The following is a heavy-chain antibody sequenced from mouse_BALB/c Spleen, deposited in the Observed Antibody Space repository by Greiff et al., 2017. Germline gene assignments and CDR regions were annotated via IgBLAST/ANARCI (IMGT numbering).Heavy chain of an antibody. CDR1: GYTFSSYW. V-gene: IGHV1-9*01. CDR2: ILPGSGST. Sequence: LVESGAELMKPGASVKISCKATGYTFSSYWIEWVKQRPGHGLEWIGEILPGSGSTNYNEKFKGKATFTADTSSNTAYMQLSSLTSEDSAVYYCARGGYDYDWFAYWGQGTLVTVSA. J-gene: IGHJ3*01. CDR3: ARGGYDYDWFAY. D-gene: IGHD2-4*01.